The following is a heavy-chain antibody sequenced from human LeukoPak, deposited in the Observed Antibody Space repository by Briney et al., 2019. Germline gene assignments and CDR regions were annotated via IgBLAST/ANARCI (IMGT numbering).Heavy chain of an antibody. CDR3: ARDRDCTNGVCYGDYYYMDV. V-gene: IGHV4-59*01. D-gene: IGHD2-8*01. Sequence: PSETLSLTCTVSGGSISSYYWSWLRQPPGKGLEWIGYIYYSGSTNYNPSLKSRVTISVDTSKNQFSLKLSSVTAADTAVYYCARDRDCTNGVCYGDYYYMDVWGKGTTVTVSS. J-gene: IGHJ6*03. CDR2: IYYSGST. CDR1: GGSISSYY.